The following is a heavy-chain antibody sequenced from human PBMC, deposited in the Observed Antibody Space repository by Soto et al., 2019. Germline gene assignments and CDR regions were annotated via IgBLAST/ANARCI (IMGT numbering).Heavy chain of an antibody. J-gene: IGHJ4*02. CDR2: ISYDGSNK. CDR1: GFTFSSYA. CDR3: ARDVAYYYDSSGYSDY. Sequence: GGSLRLSCAASGFTFSSYAMHWVRQAPGKGLEWVAVISYDGSNKYYADSVKGRSTISRDNSKNTLYLQMNSLRAEDTAVYYCARDVAYYYDSSGYSDYWGQGTLVTVSS. V-gene: IGHV3-30-3*01. D-gene: IGHD3-22*01.